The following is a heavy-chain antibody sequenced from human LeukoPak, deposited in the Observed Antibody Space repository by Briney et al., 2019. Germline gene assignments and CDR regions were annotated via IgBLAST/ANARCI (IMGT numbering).Heavy chain of an antibody. CDR1: GGSITINTYY. Sequence: PSETLSLTCTVSGGSITINTYYWGWVRQPPGQTLEWLGNIYYSGSTYYNPSLRSRVSISMDTSKNQFSLRLGSVTAADTAIYYCATSTGGYYSENWGQGTLVTVSS. D-gene: IGHD2-15*01. J-gene: IGHJ4*02. CDR2: IYYSGST. V-gene: IGHV4-39*01. CDR3: ATSTGGYYSEN.